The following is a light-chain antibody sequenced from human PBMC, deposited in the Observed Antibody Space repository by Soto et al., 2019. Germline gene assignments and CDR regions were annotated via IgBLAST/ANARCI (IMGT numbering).Light chain of an antibody. CDR2: EVS. CDR1: SSDVGGYNY. Sequence: QSALTQPASVSGSPGQSITISCTGTSSDVGGYNYVSWYQQHPGKVPKLIIHEVSNRPSGVSNRFSGSKSGNTASLTISGLQTEDEADYYCSSHGGSSPFYVFGTGTKLTV. J-gene: IGLJ1*01. CDR3: SSHGGSSPFYV. V-gene: IGLV2-14*03.